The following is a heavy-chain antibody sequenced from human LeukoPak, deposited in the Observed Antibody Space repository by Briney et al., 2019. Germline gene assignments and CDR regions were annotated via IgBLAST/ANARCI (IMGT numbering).Heavy chain of an antibody. CDR1: GFAFSTYS. CDR2: ISSTSAYI. J-gene: IGHJ6*03. Sequence: GGSLKLSCAASGFAFSTYSMIWVRQAPGKGLEWVSSISSTSAYIYYADSLKGRFTISRDNAKNSLYLQTNSLRAEDTAVYYCARGGYSHGRYYYYMDVWGIGTAVTVSS. CDR3: ARGGYSHGRYYYYMDV. V-gene: IGHV3-21*06. D-gene: IGHD5-18*01.